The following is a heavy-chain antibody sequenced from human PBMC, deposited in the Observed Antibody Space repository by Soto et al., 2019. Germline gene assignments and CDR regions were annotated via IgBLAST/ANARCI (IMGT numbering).Heavy chain of an antibody. D-gene: IGHD3-22*01. Sequence: GGSLRLSCAASGFTFSDYYMSWIRQAPGKGLEWVSYISSSSSYTNYADSVKGRFTISRDNAKNSLYLQMNSLRAEDTAVYYCARDHGDYYDSSGSDYWGQGTLVTVSS. CDR3: ARDHGDYYDSSGSDY. CDR1: GFTFSDYY. V-gene: IGHV3-11*06. J-gene: IGHJ4*02. CDR2: ISSSSSYT.